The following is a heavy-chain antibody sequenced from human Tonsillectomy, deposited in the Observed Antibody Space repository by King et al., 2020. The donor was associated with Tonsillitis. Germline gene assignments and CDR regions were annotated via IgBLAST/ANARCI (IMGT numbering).Heavy chain of an antibody. CDR3: ARSGRMYSAFDF. CDR1: GFTFSDYY. V-gene: IGHV3-11*06. Sequence: VQLVESGGGLVKPGGSLRLSCAASGFTFSDYYMSWIRQAPGKGLEWVSHISTSSGYINYADSVKGRFTIPRDNAKNSLYLQMNSLRVEDTALYYCARSGRMYSAFDFWGQGTMVTVSS. CDR2: ISTSSGYI. J-gene: IGHJ3*01. D-gene: IGHD2-15*01.